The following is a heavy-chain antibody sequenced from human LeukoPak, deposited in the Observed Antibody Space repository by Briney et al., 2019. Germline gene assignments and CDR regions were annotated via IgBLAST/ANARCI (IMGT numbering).Heavy chain of an antibody. CDR1: GGSFSGYY. V-gene: IGHV4-34*01. CDR3: AREPRGYSGYAYYYYGMDV. Sequence: SETLFLTCAVYGGSFSGYYWSWIRQPPGKGLEWIGEINHSGSTNYNPSLKSRVTISVDTSKNQFSLKLSSVTAADTAVYYCAREPRGYSGYAYYYYGMDVWGQGTTVTVSS. D-gene: IGHD5-12*01. CDR2: INHSGST. J-gene: IGHJ6*02.